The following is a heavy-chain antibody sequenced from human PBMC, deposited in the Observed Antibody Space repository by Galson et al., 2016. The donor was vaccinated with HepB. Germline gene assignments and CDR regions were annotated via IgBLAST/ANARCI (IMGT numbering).Heavy chain of an antibody. CDR1: GYTFSSYG. D-gene: IGHD3-16*01. Sequence: SVKVSCKASGYTFSSYGISWVRRAPGQGLEWMGWISVYNGNINYVQKFQGRVTMTADTSTSTAYMELRSLRSDDTAVYYCARVWSGGFDSWGQGTLVTVSS. CDR2: ISVYNGNI. V-gene: IGHV1-18*01. CDR3: ARVWSGGFDS. J-gene: IGHJ5*01.